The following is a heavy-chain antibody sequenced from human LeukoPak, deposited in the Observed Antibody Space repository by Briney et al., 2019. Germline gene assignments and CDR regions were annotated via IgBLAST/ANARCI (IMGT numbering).Heavy chain of an antibody. CDR3: ARVGSLRESSGIDYYYYYMDV. CDR2: IYPSGRT. Sequence: ASQTLSLTCTVSGGSISSGSYYWTWIRQPAGKGLEWIGRIYPSGRTNYNPSLKSRVTISVDTSKNQFSLKLSSVTAADTAAYYCARVGSLRESSGIDYYYYYMDVWGKGTTVTVSS. J-gene: IGHJ6*03. V-gene: IGHV4-61*02. D-gene: IGHD3-10*01. CDR1: GGSISSGSYY.